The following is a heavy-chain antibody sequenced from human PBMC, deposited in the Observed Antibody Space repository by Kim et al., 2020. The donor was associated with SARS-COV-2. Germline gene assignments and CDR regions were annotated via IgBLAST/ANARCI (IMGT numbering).Heavy chain of an antibody. J-gene: IGHJ4*02. Sequence: YADPVKDLFTSARENAKTSLYLQMNSLRAEDTAVYYCARAYSSGWAYFDYWGQGTLVTVSS. V-gene: IGHV3-21*01. CDR3: ARAYSSGWAYFDY. D-gene: IGHD6-19*01.